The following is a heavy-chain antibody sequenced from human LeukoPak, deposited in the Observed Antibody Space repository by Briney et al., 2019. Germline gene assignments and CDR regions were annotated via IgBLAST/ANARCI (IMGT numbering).Heavy chain of an antibody. CDR1: GGSISSGGYY. J-gene: IGHJ4*02. D-gene: IGHD4-11*01. CDR3: ARGGMTTVTIDY. V-gene: IGHV4-31*03. Sequence: SETLSLTCTVSGGSISSGGYYWSWIRQHPGEGLEWIGYIYYSGSTYYNPSLKSRVTISVDTSKNQFSLKLSSVTAADTAVYYCARGGMTTVTIDYWGQGTLVTVSS. CDR2: IYYSGST.